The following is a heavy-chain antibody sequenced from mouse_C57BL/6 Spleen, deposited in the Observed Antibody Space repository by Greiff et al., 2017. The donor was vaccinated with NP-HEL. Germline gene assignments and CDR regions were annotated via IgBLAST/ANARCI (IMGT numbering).Heavy chain of an antibody. D-gene: IGHD1-1*01. Sequence: VQLQQSGAELVRPGASVTLSCKASGYTFTDYEMHWVKQTPVHGLEWIGAIDPETGGTAYNQKFKGKAILTADKSSSTAYMELRSLTSEDSAVYYCTRCYYGSPCYAMDYWGQGTSVTVSS. CDR1: GYTFTDYE. CDR2: IDPETGGT. V-gene: IGHV1-15*01. J-gene: IGHJ4*01. CDR3: TRCYYGSPCYAMDY.